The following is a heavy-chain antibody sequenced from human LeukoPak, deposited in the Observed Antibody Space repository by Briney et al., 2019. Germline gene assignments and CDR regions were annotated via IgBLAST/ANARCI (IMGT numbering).Heavy chain of an antibody. V-gene: IGHV1-2*02. CDR1: GYTFTGYY. J-gene: IGHJ6*02. CDR3: ARTLVVPAAKYYYYGMDV. Sequence: ASVKVSCKASGYTFTGYYMHWVRRAPGQGLEWMGWINPNSGGTNYAQKFQGRVTMTRDTSISTAYMELSRLRSDDTAVYYCARTLVVPAAKYYYYGMDVWGQGTTVTVSS. CDR2: INPNSGGT. D-gene: IGHD2-2*01.